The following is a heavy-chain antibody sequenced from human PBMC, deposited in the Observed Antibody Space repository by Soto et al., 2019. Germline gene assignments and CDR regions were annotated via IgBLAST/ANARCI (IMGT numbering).Heavy chain of an antibody. CDR2: IIPIVGLA. J-gene: IGHJ5*02. CDR1: GGTFSGYT. D-gene: IGHD6-13*01. V-gene: IGHV1-69*02. Sequence: SVKVSCKASGGTFSGYTISWVRQAPGQGPEWMGRIIPIVGLANYAQKFQGRVTISADNSTSTAYMELSSLRSEDTAVYYCARGFSSTWYNWFDPWGQGTLVTVSS. CDR3: ARGFSSTWYNWFDP.